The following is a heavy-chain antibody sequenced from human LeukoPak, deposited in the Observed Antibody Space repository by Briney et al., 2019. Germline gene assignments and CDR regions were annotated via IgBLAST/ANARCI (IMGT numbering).Heavy chain of an antibody. CDR1: GFTFGDHS. V-gene: IGHV3-49*03. CDR2: IRSKAYGGTA. D-gene: IGHD3-3*01. J-gene: IGHJ1*01. Sequence: GGSLRLSCTASGFTFGDHSVSWFRQAPGKGLEWVGFIRSKAYGGTAEYAASVKGRFTISRDDSGNTAYLQMNSLEIEDMAVYFCTSPGHDFDLWSGYFSYWGQGTLLAVSS. CDR3: TSPGHDFDLWSGYFSY.